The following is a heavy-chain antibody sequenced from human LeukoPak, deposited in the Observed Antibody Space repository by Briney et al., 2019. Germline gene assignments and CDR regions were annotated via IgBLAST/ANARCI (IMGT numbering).Heavy chain of an antibody. CDR3: ARGAYSSGWAYFDH. Sequence: GGSLRLSCAASGFAFSSYAMSWVRQAPGKGLEWVSYISFSVNTKYYGDSVKGRFTISRDNAKNSLYLHMDSLRAEGTAVYYCARGAYSSGWAYFDHWGQGTLVTVPS. CDR1: GFAFSSYA. D-gene: IGHD6-19*01. CDR2: ISFSVNTK. J-gene: IGHJ4*02. V-gene: IGHV3-48*04.